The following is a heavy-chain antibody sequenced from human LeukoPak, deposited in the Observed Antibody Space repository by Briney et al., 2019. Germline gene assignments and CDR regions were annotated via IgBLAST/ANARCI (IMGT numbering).Heavy chain of an antibody. D-gene: IGHD5-18*01. V-gene: IGHV4-34*01. J-gene: IGHJ4*02. CDR1: GGSFSGYY. CDR2: INHSGST. CDR3: ARLSRRGYSYGYGR. Sequence: SETLSLTCAVYGGSFSGYYWSWIRQPPGKGLEWIGEINHSGSTNYNPSLKSRVTISVDTSKNQFSLKLSFVTAADTAVYYCARLSRRGYSYGYGRWGQGTLVTVSS.